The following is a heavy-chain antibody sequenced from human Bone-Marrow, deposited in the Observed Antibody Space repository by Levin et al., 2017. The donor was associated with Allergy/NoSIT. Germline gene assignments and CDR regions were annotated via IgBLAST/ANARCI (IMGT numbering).Heavy chain of an antibody. D-gene: IGHD6-6*01. CDR1: GGSISSGGYY. CDR3: ARVSFNYSSSVKNWFDP. Sequence: PSETLSLTCTVSGGSISSGGYYWSWIRQHPGKGLEWIGYIYYSGSTYYNPSLKSRVTISVDTSKNQFSLKLSSVTAADTAVYYCARVSFNYSSSVKNWFDPWGQGTLVTVSS. J-gene: IGHJ5*02. CDR2: IYYSGST. V-gene: IGHV4-31*03.